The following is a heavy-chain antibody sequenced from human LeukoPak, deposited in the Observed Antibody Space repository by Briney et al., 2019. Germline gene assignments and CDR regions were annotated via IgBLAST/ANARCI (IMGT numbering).Heavy chain of an antibody. J-gene: IGHJ6*03. CDR1: GGSISSHF. CDR2: IYYSGST. D-gene: IGHD2-15*01. CDR3: ARDFGYCSGGSCYSYYYMDV. V-gene: IGHV4-59*11. Sequence: SETLSLTCTVSGGSISSHFWSWIRQPAGKGLEWIGRIYYSGSTNYNPSLKSRVTISVDTSKNQFSLKLSSVTAADTAVYYCARDFGYCSGGSCYSYYYMDVWGKGTTVTVSS.